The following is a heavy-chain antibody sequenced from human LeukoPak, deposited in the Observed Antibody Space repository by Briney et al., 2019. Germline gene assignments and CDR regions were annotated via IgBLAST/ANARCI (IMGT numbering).Heavy chain of an antibody. D-gene: IGHD2-2*01. J-gene: IGHJ4*02. CDR2: IYTSGST. CDR1: GASISSYC. Sequence: SETLSLTCTVSGASISSYCWTWIRQPAGKGLEWIGRIYTSGSTNYNPSPKSRVAMSVDTSKNQFSLKLSSVTAADTAVYYCARLSADSSSSRGFDYWGQGTLVTVSS. V-gene: IGHV4-4*07. CDR3: ARLSADSSSSRGFDY.